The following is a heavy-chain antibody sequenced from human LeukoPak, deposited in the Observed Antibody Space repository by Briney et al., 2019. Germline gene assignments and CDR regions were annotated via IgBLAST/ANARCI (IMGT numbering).Heavy chain of an antibody. Sequence: PSETLSLTCTVSGGSISSSSYYWGWIRQPPGKGLEWIGSIYYSGSTYYNPSLKSRVTISVDTFKNQFSLKLSSVTAADTAVYYCARVRYSSSWFWFDPWGQGTLVTVSS. CDR3: ARVRYSSSWFWFDP. CDR1: GGSISSSSYY. J-gene: IGHJ5*02. D-gene: IGHD6-13*01. CDR2: IYYSGST. V-gene: IGHV4-39*07.